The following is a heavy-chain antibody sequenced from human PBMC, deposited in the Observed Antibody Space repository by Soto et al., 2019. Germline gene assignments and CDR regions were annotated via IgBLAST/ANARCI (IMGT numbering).Heavy chain of an antibody. J-gene: IGHJ4*02. Sequence: SETLSLTCTVSGGSISTGDYFWSWIRQPPGKGLEWIGYIYYTGSTFYNPSLRSRVTISGDTSKNEFSLKLSSVTAADTAVYYCARGRGSSWYFDYWGQGTLVTVSS. D-gene: IGHD6-13*01. CDR3: ARGRGSSWYFDY. CDR2: IYYTGST. V-gene: IGHV4-30-4*01. CDR1: GGSISTGDYF.